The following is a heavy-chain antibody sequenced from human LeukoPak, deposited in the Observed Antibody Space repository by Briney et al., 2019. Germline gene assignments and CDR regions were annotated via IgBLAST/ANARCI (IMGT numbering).Heavy chain of an antibody. J-gene: IGHJ4*02. CDR3: ARAAPSDY. V-gene: IGHV3-30-3*01. Sequence: PGGSLRLSCAAPGFTFSSYAMHWVRQAPGKGLEWVAVISYDGSNKYYADSVKGRFTISRDNSKNTLYLQMNSLRAEDTAVYYCARAAPSDYWGQGTLVTVSS. CDR2: ISYDGSNK. CDR1: GFTFSSYA.